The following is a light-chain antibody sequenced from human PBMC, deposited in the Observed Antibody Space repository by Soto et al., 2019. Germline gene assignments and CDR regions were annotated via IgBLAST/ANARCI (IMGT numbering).Light chain of an antibody. Sequence: EVVLTQSPATLSVSPGDTATLSCRASQSVSSYLAWYQQKAGQAPRLLIYDASNRATGIPARFSGSGSGTDFTLTISRLKPEDFAVYYCQQRSSWPRTFGLGTKVDIK. V-gene: IGKV3-11*01. CDR1: QSVSSY. CDR3: QQRSSWPRT. CDR2: DAS. J-gene: IGKJ1*01.